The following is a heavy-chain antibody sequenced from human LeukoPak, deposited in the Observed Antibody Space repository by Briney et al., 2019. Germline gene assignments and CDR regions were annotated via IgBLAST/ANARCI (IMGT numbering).Heavy chain of an antibody. CDR2: INHSGST. J-gene: IGHJ4*02. Sequence: SETLSLTCAVYGGSFSGYYWSWIRQPPGKGLEWIGEINHSGSTNYNPSLKSRVTISVDTSKNQFSLKLSSVPAADTAVYYCARGFDIAPYIDYWGQGTLVTVSS. CDR1: GGSFSGYY. V-gene: IGHV4-34*01. CDR3: ARGFDIAPYIDY. D-gene: IGHD2-15*01.